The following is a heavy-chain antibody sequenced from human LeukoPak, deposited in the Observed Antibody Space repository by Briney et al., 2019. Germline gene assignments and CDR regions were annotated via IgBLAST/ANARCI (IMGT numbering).Heavy chain of an antibody. V-gene: IGHV3-53*04. CDR3: ARDRYYGGNHYYYYGMDV. J-gene: IGHJ6*02. CDR2: IYSGGST. Sequence: GGSLRLSCAASGFTFSSNYMSWVRQAPGKGLEWVSVIYSGGSTYYADSVKGRFTISRHNSKNTLYLQMDSLRAEDTAVYYCARDRYYGGNHYYYYGMDVWGQGTTVTVSS. D-gene: IGHD4-23*01. CDR1: GFTFSSNY.